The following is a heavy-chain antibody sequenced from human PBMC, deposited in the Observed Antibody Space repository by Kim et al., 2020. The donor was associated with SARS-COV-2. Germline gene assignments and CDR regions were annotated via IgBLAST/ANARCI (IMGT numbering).Heavy chain of an antibody. J-gene: IGHJ4*02. Sequence: ASVKVSCKASGYTFTGYYIHWVRQAPGQGLEWMGWINFNSGGTNYAQKFQGRVTMTRDTSISTAYMELNSLRSDDTAVYYCARDGDRAFSDYWGQGTLITVS. CDR3: ARDGDRAFSDY. V-gene: IGHV1-2*02. CDR2: INFNSGGT. D-gene: IGHD7-27*01. CDR1: GYTFTGYY.